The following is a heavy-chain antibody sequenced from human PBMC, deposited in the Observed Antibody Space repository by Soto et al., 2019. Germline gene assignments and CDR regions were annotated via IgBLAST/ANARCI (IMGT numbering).Heavy chain of an antibody. D-gene: IGHD3-10*01. CDR1: GYTFTSYA. Sequence: ASVKVSCKASGYTFTSYAMHWVRQAPGQRLEWMGWINAGNGNTKYSQKFQGRVTITRDTSASTAYMELSSLRSEDTAVYYCARDSYYYGSGRPPSTNWFDPWGQGTLVTVSS. CDR3: ARDSYYYGSGRPPSTNWFDP. J-gene: IGHJ5*02. CDR2: INAGNGNT. V-gene: IGHV1-3*01.